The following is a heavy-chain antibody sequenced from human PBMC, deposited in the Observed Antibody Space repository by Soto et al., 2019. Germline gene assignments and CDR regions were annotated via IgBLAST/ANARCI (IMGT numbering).Heavy chain of an antibody. V-gene: IGHV1-8*01. CDR1: GYTFSSAD. D-gene: IGHD1-7*01. CDR3: ARGVIGTTDRFDP. Sequence: ASVKVSRKAFGYTFSSADINWVRQTTGQGLEWMGWMNPNTGNAGYAQKFQGRVTMTRDTTISTAYMELTSLTSDDTAVYFCARGVIGTTDRFDPWGQGTLVTVSS. CDR2: MNPNTGNA. J-gene: IGHJ5*02.